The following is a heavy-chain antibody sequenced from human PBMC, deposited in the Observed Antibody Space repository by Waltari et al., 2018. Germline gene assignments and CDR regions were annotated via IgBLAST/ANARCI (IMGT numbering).Heavy chain of an antibody. Sequence: QVQLHQWGAGLLKPSETLSLTCAVYSGSFSDYYWSWIRQPPGKGLEWIGQINHSGRTNFNPSLKSRVTLAVDTSKNQFSLKLSSVTAADTAVYYCARTRIKGTSPYYWGQGTLVTVSS. V-gene: IGHV4-34*01. D-gene: IGHD1-1*01. CDR2: INHSGRT. CDR1: SGSFSDYY. J-gene: IGHJ4*02. CDR3: ARTRIKGTSPYY.